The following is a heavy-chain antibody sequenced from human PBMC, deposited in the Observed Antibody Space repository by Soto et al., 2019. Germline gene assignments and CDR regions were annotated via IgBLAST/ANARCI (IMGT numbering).Heavy chain of an antibody. V-gene: IGHV1-8*01. CDR1: VYTFASYD. Sequence: XSVKVSCKDSVYTFASYDINWVRQATGQGLEWMGWMNPNSGNTGYAQKFQGRVTMTRNTSISTAYMELSSLRSEDTAVYYCAAFRRIKGSIAAAVNNWFDHWGQGTLVTVSS. CDR2: MNPNSGNT. D-gene: IGHD6-13*01. J-gene: IGHJ5*02. CDR3: AAFRRIKGSIAAAVNNWFDH.